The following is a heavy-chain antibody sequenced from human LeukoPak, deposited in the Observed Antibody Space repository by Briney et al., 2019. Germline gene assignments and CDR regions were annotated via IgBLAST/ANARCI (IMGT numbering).Heavy chain of an antibody. Sequence: GASVKVSCKASGSTFSSYAISWVRQAPGQGLEWMGGIIPIFGTSNYAQKFQGRVTINADESTSTAYMELSSLRSEDTAVYYCARERYVADHYYYGMDVWGQGTTVIVSS. D-gene: IGHD6-19*01. CDR3: ARERYVADHYYYGMDV. CDR2: IIPIFGTS. V-gene: IGHV1-69*13. CDR1: GSTFSSYA. J-gene: IGHJ6*02.